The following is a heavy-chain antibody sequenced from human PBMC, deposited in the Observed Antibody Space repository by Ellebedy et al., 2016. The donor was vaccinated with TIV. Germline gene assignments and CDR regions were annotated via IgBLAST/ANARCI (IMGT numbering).Heavy chain of an antibody. V-gene: IGHV1-24*01. CDR2: FDPEDGET. CDR3: ATLELSHLLEEDY. D-gene: IGHD3-16*02. Sequence: ASVKVSCXASGGTFSSYAISWVRQAPGKGLEWMGGFDPEDGETIYAQKFQGRVTMTEDTSTDTAYMELSSLRSEDTAVYYCATLELSHLLEEDYWGQGTLVTASS. J-gene: IGHJ4*02. CDR1: GGTFSSYA.